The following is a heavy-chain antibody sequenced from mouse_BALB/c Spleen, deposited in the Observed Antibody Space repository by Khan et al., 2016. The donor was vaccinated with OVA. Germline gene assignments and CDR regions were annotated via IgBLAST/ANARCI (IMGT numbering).Heavy chain of an antibody. CDR1: GYTFTSHT. J-gene: IGHJ4*01. CDR2: INPRSG. D-gene: IGHD2-14*01. CDR3: ARRTTEYALDY. V-gene: IGHV1-4*01. Sequence: VQLVESGAELARPGASVKMSCKASGYTFTSHTMHWIKQRPGQGLEWIGYINPRSGYNQKLNDKATLTADIYSSTAYMPLSSLTSEDSAVYYCARRTTEYALDYWGQGTSVTVSS.